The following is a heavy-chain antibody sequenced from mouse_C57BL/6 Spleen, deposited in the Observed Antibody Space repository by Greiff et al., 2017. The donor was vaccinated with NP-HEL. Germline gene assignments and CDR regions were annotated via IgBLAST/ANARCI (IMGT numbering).Heavy chain of an antibody. V-gene: IGHV1-15*01. Sequence: QVQLQQSGAELVRPGASVTLSCKASGYTFTDYEMHWVKQTPVHGLEWIGAIDPETGGTAYNQKFKGKAILTADKSSSTAYMELRSLTSEDSAVYYCTRSRLYYGSWYFDVWGTGTTVTVSS. J-gene: IGHJ1*03. CDR2: IDPETGGT. D-gene: IGHD1-1*01. CDR1: GYTFTDYE. CDR3: TRSRLYYGSWYFDV.